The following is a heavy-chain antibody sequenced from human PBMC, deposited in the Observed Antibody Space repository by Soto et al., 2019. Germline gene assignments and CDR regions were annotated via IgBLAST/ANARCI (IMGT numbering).Heavy chain of an antibody. Sequence: GGSLRLSCAASGFTFSSYGMHWVRQAPGKGLEWVAVIWYDGSNKYYADSVKGRFTISRDNSKNTLYLQMNSLRAEDTAVYYCARTDILTGYQGFDPWGQGTLVTVSS. CDR1: GFTFSSYG. V-gene: IGHV3-33*01. CDR3: ARTDILTGYQGFDP. CDR2: IWYDGSNK. D-gene: IGHD3-9*01. J-gene: IGHJ5*02.